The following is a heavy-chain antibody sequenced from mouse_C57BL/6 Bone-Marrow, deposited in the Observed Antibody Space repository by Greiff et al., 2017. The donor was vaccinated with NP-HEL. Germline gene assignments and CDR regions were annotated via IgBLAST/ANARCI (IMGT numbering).Heavy chain of an antibody. V-gene: IGHV5-6*01. CDR2: ISSGGSYT. D-gene: IGHD4-1*01. CDR3: ARQNWDDAY. Sequence: EVQLVESGGDLVKPGGSLKLSCAASGFTFSSYGMSWVRQTPDKRLEWVATISSGGSYTYYPDSVKGRFTISRDNAKNTLYLQMSSLKSEDTAMYYCARQNWDDAYWGQGTLVTVSA. CDR1: GFTFSSYG. J-gene: IGHJ3*01.